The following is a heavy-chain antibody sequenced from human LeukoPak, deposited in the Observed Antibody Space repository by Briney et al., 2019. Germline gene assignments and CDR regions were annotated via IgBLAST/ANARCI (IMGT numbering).Heavy chain of an antibody. Sequence: GGSLRLSCAASGFTFSSYAMSWVRQAPGKGLEWVSTIGGSGSRIYYADSVKGRFTISRDNSKNTLYLQMNSLRAEDTAVYYCAKAPGESGNYGGFDYWGQGTLVTVSS. CDR3: AKAPGESGNYGGFDY. J-gene: IGHJ4*02. CDR2: IGGSGSRI. D-gene: IGHD1-26*01. CDR1: GFTFSSYA. V-gene: IGHV3-23*01.